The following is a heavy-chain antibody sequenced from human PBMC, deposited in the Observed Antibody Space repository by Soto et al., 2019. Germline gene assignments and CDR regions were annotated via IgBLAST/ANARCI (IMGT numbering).Heavy chain of an antibody. CDR3: PKDQVGYDVLTGLDY. J-gene: IGHJ4*02. CDR1: GFTFSSYG. D-gene: IGHD3-9*01. Sequence: QVQVVESGGGVVQPGRSLRLSCAASGFTFSSYGMHWVRQAPGKGLEWVAVISFDGSNKYYADSVKGRFTISRDNSKNTLYLQMNSLRAEDTAVYYWPKDQVGYDVLTGLDYWGQRTLVTVSS. V-gene: IGHV3-30*18. CDR2: ISFDGSNK.